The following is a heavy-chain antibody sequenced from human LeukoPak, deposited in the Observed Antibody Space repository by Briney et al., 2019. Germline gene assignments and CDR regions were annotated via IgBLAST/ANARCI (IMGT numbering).Heavy chain of an antibody. CDR1: GGSISYYY. V-gene: IGHV4-59*08. Sequence: SETLSLTCTVSGGSISYYYWSWIRQPPGKGLEWIAYINNSGDTNYNPSLKNGRIISVNTTNNQSSLKVSSVTDADTAVYYCARLNVLTNSVLHHPDHWGQGTLVTVSS. D-gene: IGHD2-15*01. J-gene: IGHJ4*02. CDR2: INNSGDT. CDR3: ARLNVLTNSVLHHPDH.